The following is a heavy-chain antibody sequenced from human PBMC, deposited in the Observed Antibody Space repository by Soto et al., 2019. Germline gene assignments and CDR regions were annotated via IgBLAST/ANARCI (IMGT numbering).Heavy chain of an antibody. CDR3: ARAFLPRSAAGTRAYYIDV. CDR2: INHSGST. J-gene: IGHJ6*03. D-gene: IGHD6-13*01. Sequence: SETLSLTCAVYGGSFSGYYWSWIRQPPGKGLEWIGEINHSGSTNYNPSPKSRVTISVDTSKNQFSLKLSSVTAADTAVYYCARAFLPRSAAGTRAYYIDVCGQRTTVPVS. CDR1: GGSFSGYY. V-gene: IGHV4-34*01.